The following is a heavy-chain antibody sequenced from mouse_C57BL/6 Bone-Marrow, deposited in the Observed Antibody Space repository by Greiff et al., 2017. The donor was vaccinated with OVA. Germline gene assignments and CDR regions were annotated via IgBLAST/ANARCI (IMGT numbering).Heavy chain of an antibody. D-gene: IGHD2-5*01. CDR2: IYPRSGNT. J-gene: IGHJ4*01. V-gene: IGHV1-81*01. Sequence: VQLKESGAELARPGASVKLSCKASGYTFTSYGISWVKQRTGQGLEWIGEIYPRSGNTYYNEKFKGKATLTADKSSSTAYMELRSLTSEDSAVYFCARSDYSNPYAMDYWGQGTSVTVSS. CDR1: GYTFTSYG. CDR3: ARSDYSNPYAMDY.